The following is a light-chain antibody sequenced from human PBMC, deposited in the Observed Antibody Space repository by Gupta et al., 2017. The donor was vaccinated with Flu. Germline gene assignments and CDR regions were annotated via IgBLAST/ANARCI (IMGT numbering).Light chain of an antibody. CDR3: MQGTLWPRT. Sequence: ICCSYSQSLLYGAVNTYLNWFQQRPGQSPRLLIYKVSNPDSGVPYRFSGRGSGTDVTLTISRVEAEDGGVYYCMQGTLWPRTFGQGTTGE. J-gene: IGKJ1*01. CDR1: QSLLYGAVNTY. CDR2: KVS. V-gene: IGKV2-30*01.